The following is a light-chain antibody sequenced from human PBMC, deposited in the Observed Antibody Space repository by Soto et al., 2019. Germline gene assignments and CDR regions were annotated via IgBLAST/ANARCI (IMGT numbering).Light chain of an antibody. CDR1: SSDVGGYNY. CDR2: DVS. V-gene: IGLV2-14*01. J-gene: IGLJ1*01. Sequence: QSVLTQPASVSGSPGQSITISCTGTSSDVGGYNYVSWYQQHPGNAPKFMIYDVSNRPSGVSNLFSGSKSGNTASLTISVLQAEDEADYYCSSYTSSSTLEGVFGTGTKVTVL. CDR3: SSYTSSSTLEGV.